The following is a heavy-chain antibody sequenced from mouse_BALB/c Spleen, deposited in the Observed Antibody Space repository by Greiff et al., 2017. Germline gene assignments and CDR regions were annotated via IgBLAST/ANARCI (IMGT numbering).Heavy chain of an antibody. Sequence: QVQLQQSGAELVKPGASVKLSCKASGYTFTSYYMYWVKQRPGQGLEWIGEINPSNGGTNFNEKFKSKATLTVDKSSSTAYMQLSSLTSEDSAVYHCTRRGNYLYYYAMDYWGQGTSVTVSS. CDR3: TRRGNYLYYYAMDY. V-gene: IGHV1S81*02. CDR1: GYTFTSYY. CDR2: INPSNGGT. D-gene: IGHD2-1*01. J-gene: IGHJ4*01.